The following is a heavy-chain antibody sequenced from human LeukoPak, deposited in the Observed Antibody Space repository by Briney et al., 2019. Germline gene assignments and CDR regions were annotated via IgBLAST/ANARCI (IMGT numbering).Heavy chain of an antibody. CDR2: INPNIGNT. CDR1: GYTFTGYY. V-gene: IGHV1-2*06. J-gene: IGHJ4*02. D-gene: IGHD3-10*01. Sequence: ASVTVSCKASGYTFTGYYMHWLRQAPGQGLEGMGRINPNIGNTNFAQKFQGRVTITRDTALSTAYMELEELKSDDTAVYYCARDLWYGSGSLGYWGQGTLVTVSS. CDR3: ARDLWYGSGSLGY.